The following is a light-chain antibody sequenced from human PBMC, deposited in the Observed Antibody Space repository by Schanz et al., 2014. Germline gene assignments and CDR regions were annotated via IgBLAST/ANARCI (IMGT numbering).Light chain of an antibody. V-gene: IGKV3-20*01. CDR2: YAS. CDR3: QLYDNSPLYT. J-gene: IGKJ2*01. CDR1: QSISSNY. Sequence: EIVMTQSPATLSVSPGERATLSCRASQSISSNYLAWYQQKPGQAPRLLIHYASARATGIPDRFSGSGSGTDFTLTISRLEPEDFAVYYCQLYDNSPLYTFGRGTKLEIK.